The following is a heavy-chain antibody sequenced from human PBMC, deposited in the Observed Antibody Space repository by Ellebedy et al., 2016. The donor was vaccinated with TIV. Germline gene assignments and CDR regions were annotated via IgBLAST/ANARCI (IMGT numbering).Heavy chain of an antibody. D-gene: IGHD3-10*01. J-gene: IGHJ4*02. Sequence: GGSLRLXXAASGFTFSSYSMNWVRQAPGKGLEWVSSISSSSSYIYYADSVKGRFTISRDNAKNSLYLQMNSLRAEDTAVYYCAREYGSGSCGYWGQGTLVTVSS. V-gene: IGHV3-21*01. CDR3: AREYGSGSCGY. CDR1: GFTFSSYS. CDR2: ISSSSSYI.